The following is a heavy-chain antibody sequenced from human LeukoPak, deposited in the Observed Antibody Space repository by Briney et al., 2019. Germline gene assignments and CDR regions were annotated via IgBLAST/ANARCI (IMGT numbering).Heavy chain of an antibody. D-gene: IGHD6-19*01. Sequence: GGSLRLSCAASGFTFNTYAIYWVRQAPGKGREWVSGIVGSGGCTYYADSVKGRFTISRDNSKNTVYLQMNSLTADDTAVYYCAKTTVGYSSGRYPGWPADCWGQGTLVTVSS. CDR3: AKTTVGYSSGRYPGWPADC. CDR1: GFTFNTYA. J-gene: IGHJ4*02. V-gene: IGHV3-23*01. CDR2: IVGSGGCT.